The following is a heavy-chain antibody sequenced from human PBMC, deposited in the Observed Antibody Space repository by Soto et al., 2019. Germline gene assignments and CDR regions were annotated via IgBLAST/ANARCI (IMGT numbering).Heavy chain of an antibody. Sequence: ASVKVSCKASGYTFTSYDINWVRQATGQGLEWMGWMNTNSGNTGYAQKFQGRVTMTRNTSISTAYMELSSLRSEDTAVYYCARGGRYSSSRYYAFDIWGQGTMVTVSS. D-gene: IGHD6-13*01. V-gene: IGHV1-8*01. CDR3: ARGGRYSSSRYYAFDI. J-gene: IGHJ3*02. CDR2: MNTNSGNT. CDR1: GYTFTSYD.